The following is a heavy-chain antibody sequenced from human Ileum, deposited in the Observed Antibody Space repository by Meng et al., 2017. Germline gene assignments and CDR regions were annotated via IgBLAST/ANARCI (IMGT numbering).Heavy chain of an antibody. CDR1: GVTFSSHG. V-gene: IGHV3-33*01. J-gene: IGHJ5*01. CDR2: IAADGSIK. CDR3: ARDRGVRWLDS. D-gene: IGHD3-3*01. Sequence: QVPLVGPGGGLVQAGTSLGSSCAASGVTFSSHGFHWGSQAPGKALEWVAFIAADGSIKNYAESVKGRFTTSRDNSMNTLSLQMNSLRVDDTALYFCARDRGVRWLDSWGQGTLVTVSS.